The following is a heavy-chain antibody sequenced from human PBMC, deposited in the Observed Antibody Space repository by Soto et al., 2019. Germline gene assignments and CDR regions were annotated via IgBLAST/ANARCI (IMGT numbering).Heavy chain of an antibody. D-gene: IGHD6-19*01. V-gene: IGHV1-18*01. Sequence: GASVKVSWKASGYTFTSYGISWVRQAPGQGLEWMGWISAYNGNTNYAQKLQGRVTMTTDTSTSTAYMELRSLRSDDTAVYYCARVKAVAGVYNWFDPWGQGTLVTVSS. CDR3: ARVKAVAGVYNWFDP. J-gene: IGHJ5*02. CDR1: GYTFTSYG. CDR2: ISAYNGNT.